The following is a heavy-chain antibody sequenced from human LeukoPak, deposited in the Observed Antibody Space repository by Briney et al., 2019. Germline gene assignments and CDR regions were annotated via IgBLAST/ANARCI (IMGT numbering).Heavy chain of an antibody. CDR1: GGSISTYY. V-gene: IGHV4-59*08. Sequence: PSETLSLTCTVSGGSISTYYWSWIRQPPGKGLEWIGYIYYSGSTNYNPSLKSRVTISVDTSKNQFSLKLSSVTAADTAVYYCARNPIYYGSGSYDYWGQGTLVAVSS. J-gene: IGHJ4*02. CDR2: IYYSGST. D-gene: IGHD3-10*01. CDR3: ARNPIYYGSGSYDY.